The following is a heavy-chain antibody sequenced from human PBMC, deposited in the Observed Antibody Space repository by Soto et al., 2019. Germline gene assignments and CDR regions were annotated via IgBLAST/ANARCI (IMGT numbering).Heavy chain of an antibody. CDR1: GGTFSSYT. V-gene: IGHV1-69*02. Sequence: SVKVSCKASGGTFSSYTISWVRQAPGQGLEWMGRIIPILGIANYAQKFQGRVTITADKSTSTAYMELSSLRSEDTAVYYCARGGCSGGSCYSVAFDIWGQGTMVTVSS. CDR3: ARGGCSGGSCYSVAFDI. J-gene: IGHJ3*02. D-gene: IGHD2-15*01. CDR2: IIPILGIA.